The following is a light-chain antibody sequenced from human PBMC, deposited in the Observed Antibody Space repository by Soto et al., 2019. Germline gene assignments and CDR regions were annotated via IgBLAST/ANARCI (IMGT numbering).Light chain of an antibody. Sequence: DVVMIQSPLSLPVTLGQPASISCKSNQSLVYSDGNTYLNWFQQRPGHSPRRLIYRVSNRDYGVPDRFTGSGSGTEFTLKISRVEAEYVGLYCCMQATVGPTFGQGTNVELK. V-gene: IGKV2-30*01. CDR3: MQATVGPT. CDR1: QSLVYSDGNTY. CDR2: RVS. J-gene: IGKJ1*01.